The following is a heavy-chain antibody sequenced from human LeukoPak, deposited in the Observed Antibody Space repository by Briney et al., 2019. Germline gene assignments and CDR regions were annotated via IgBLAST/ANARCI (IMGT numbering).Heavy chain of an antibody. J-gene: IGHJ4*02. CDR1: GYTFPDYY. V-gene: IGHV1-2*02. Sequence: ASVKVSCKASGYTFPDYYMHWVRQAPGQGLEWMGWMDPKSGEANHAQKFQGRVIMTRDTSINTAYMELSRLRSDDTAVYYCALEVYYSDNSAFDYWGQGTLVTVSS. CDR2: MDPKSGEA. CDR3: ALEVYYSDNSAFDY. D-gene: IGHD3-22*01.